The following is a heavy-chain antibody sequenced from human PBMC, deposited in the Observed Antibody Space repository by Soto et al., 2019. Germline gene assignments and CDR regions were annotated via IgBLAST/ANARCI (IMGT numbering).Heavy chain of an antibody. CDR1: GYTFTRYN. J-gene: IGHJ4*02. V-gene: IGHV1-46*01. CDR2: INPSGGTT. D-gene: IGHD2-15*01. Sequence: ASVKVSCKASGYTFTRYNVHWVRQAPGQGLEWMAIINPSGGTTYYVQKFEGRVTLTTDTSASTVYMELSSLRSDDTAVYYCARVRGGGSEYFFDYWGQGTLVTVSS. CDR3: ARVRGGGSEYFFDY.